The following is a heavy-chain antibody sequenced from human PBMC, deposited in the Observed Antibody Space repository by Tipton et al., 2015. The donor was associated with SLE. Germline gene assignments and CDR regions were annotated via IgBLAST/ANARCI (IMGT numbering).Heavy chain of an antibody. CDR1: GYTFTSYG. V-gene: IGHV1-18*01. CDR3: ARDRTAYDFWSGYHDAFAI. CDR2: ISAYNGNT. J-gene: IGHJ3*02. Sequence: QLVQSGAEVKKPGASVKVSCKASGYTFTSYGISWVRQAPGQGLEWMGWISAYNGNTNYAQKLQGRVTMTTDTSTSTAYMELRSLRSDDTAVYYCARDRTAYDFWSGYHDAFAIWGQGTMVTVSS. D-gene: IGHD3-3*01.